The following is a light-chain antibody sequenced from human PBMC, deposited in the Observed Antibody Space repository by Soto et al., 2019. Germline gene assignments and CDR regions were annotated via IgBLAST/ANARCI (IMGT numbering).Light chain of an antibody. Sequence: EILMTQSPATLSVSPGDSATLSCRASRSVDTDLAWYQQKPGQAPRLLVFATSARATGVPDRFRGSRSGTDFTLTISSLQPEDSATYYCHQYGTFPITFGQGTRLEI. CDR2: ATS. CDR1: RSVDTD. J-gene: IGKJ5*01. V-gene: IGKV3-15*01. CDR3: HQYGTFPIT.